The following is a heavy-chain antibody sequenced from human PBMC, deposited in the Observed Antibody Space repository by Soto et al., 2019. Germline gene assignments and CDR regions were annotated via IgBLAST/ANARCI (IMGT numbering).Heavy chain of an antibody. CDR3: VLEGCRRTVCYSRDL. D-gene: IGHD2-2*01. CDR2: IRSDSASSAI. V-gene: IGHV3-73*01. Sequence: EAQLVQSGGGLVQPGGSLQLSCAASGFTFGGSPVHWVRQASGKGLEWVGRIRSDSASSAIAYAASVRGSFTLSREDSKIPAYLAVHSLEVEDAARYCCVLEGCRRTVCYSRDLWGQGTLVTVSS. J-gene: IGHJ5*02. CDR1: GFTFGGSP.